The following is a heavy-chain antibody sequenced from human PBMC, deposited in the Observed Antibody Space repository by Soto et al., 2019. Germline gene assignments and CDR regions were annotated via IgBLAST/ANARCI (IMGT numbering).Heavy chain of an antibody. V-gene: IGHV3-15*07. D-gene: IGHD2-21*01. CDR2: IRHKQYRGTT. J-gene: IGHJ4*01. Sequence: GGSLRLSCAASGITFVNTLMNWVRQAPGKGVEEVGHIRHKQYRGTTDYAAPVKGRFTISRDDSTNTVYLQLNSLKTEDTAVYYCATDWYYSLPHWGHGVQVTVSS. CDR3: ATDWYYSLPH. CDR1: GITFVNTL.